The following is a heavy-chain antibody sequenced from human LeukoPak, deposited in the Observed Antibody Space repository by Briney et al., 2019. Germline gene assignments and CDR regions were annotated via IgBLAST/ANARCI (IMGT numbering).Heavy chain of an antibody. V-gene: IGHV4-34*01. Sequence: SETLSLTCAVYGGSFSGYYWSWIRQPPGKGLEWIGEINHSGSTNYNPSLKSRVTISVDTSKNQFSLKLSSVTAADTAVYYCAKDSGSTGYYMDVWGKGTTVTVSS. CDR1: GGSFSGYY. CDR3: AKDSGSTGYYMDV. J-gene: IGHJ6*03. CDR2: INHSGST. D-gene: IGHD6-25*01.